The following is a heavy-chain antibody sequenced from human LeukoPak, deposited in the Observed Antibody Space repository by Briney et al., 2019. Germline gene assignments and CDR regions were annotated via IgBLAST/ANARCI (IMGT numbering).Heavy chain of an antibody. J-gene: IGHJ6*03. CDR2: ISGSGGST. Sequence: GGSLRLSCAAPGFTFSSYAMSWVRQAPGKGLEWVSAISGSGGSTYYADSVKGRFTISRDNSKNTLYLQMNSLRAEDTAVYYCTTRDYDFEGYYYMDVWGKGTTVTVSS. D-gene: IGHD3-3*01. V-gene: IGHV3-23*01. CDR1: GFTFSSYA. CDR3: TTRDYDFEGYYYMDV.